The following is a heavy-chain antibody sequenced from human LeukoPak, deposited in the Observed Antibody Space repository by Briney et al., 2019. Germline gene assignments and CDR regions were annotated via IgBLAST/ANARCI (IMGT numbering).Heavy chain of an antibody. V-gene: IGHV4-34*01. CDR2: INHSGST. D-gene: IGHD2-15*01. J-gene: IGHJ6*03. CDR1: GGSFSGYY. CDR3: ARRTRYYYYMDV. Sequence: SETLSLTCAVYGGSFSGYYWSWIRQPPGKGLEWIGEINHSGSTNYNPSLKSRVTISVDTSKNQFSLKLSSVTAADTAVYYCARRTRYYYYMDVWGKGTTVTVSS.